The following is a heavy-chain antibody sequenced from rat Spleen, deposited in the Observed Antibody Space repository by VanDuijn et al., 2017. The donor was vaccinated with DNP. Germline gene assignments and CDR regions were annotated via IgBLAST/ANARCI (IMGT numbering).Heavy chain of an antibody. D-gene: IGHD1-7*01. CDR3: ARWTRYFDY. J-gene: IGHJ2*01. CDR1: GYSITSNY. Sequence: EVQLQESGSGLVKPSQSLSLTCSVTGYSITSNYWGWIRKFPGNKLEYIGHISYSGSTNYNPALKSRLSITRDTSKNHFFLQLSSVTTEDTATYYCARWTRYFDYWGQGVMVTVSS. V-gene: IGHV3-1*01. CDR2: ISYSGST.